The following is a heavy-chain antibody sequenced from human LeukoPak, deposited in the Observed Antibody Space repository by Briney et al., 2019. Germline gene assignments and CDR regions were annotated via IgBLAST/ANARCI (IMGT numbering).Heavy chain of an antibody. D-gene: IGHD4-17*01. J-gene: IGHJ2*01. CDR3: ASRASSVTTRGWYFDL. V-gene: IGHV1-2*02. CDR2: INLNSGGT. CDR1: GYTFTGYY. Sequence: ASVKVSCKASGYTFTGYYMHWVRQAPGQGLEWMGWINLNSGGTNYAQKFQGRVTMTRDTSISTAYMELSRLRSDDTAVYYCASRASSVTTRGWYFDLWGRGTLVTVSS.